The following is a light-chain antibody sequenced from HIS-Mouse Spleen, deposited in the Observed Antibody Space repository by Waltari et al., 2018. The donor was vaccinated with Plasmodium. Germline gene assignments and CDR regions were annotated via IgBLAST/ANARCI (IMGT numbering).Light chain of an antibody. CDR3: QQYDNLPYT. CDR2: DAA. Sequence: DIQMTQSPSSLSASVGDRVTITCQASQEISNYLNWYQQKPGKAPKLLIYDAANLETVVPSRFSGSGSGTDVTYTISSLQPEDIATYYCQQYDNLPYTFGQGTKLEIK. CDR1: QEISNY. V-gene: IGKV1-33*01. J-gene: IGKJ2*01.